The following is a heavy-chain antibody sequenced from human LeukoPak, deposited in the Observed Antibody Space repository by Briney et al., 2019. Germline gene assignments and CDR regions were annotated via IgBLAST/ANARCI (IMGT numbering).Heavy chain of an antibody. CDR3: AIWASDNY. J-gene: IGHJ4*02. D-gene: IGHD7-27*01. CDR1: GFTFNRSW. Sequence: SGGSLRLSCAASGFTFNRSWMNWVRQAPGKGLEWVANMDPSGSQKRYVDSVKGRFTISRDNPGTSLYLEMNGLRTEDTAIYYCAIWASDNYWGQGTLVTVSS. CDR2: MDPSGSQK. V-gene: IGHV3-7*01.